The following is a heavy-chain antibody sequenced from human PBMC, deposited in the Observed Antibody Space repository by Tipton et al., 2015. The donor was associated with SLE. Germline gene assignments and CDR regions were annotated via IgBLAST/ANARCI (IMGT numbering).Heavy chain of an antibody. Sequence: SLRLSCAASGFTFSSYAMSWVRQAPGKGLEWVSYISSSSSYTNYADSVKGRFTISRDNAKNPLYLQMNSLRAEDTAVYYCAREGGYSSNYYYYGMDVWGQGTTVTVSS. CDR3: AREGGYSSNYYYYGMDV. J-gene: IGHJ6*02. D-gene: IGHD5-18*01. CDR2: ISSSSSYT. CDR1: GFTFSSYA. V-gene: IGHV3-11*05.